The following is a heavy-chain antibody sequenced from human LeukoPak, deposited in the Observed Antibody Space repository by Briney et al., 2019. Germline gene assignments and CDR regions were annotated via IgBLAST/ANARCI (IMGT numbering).Heavy chain of an antibody. CDR2: ISSSSSYI. CDR1: GFTFSSYS. CDR3: ARGGAARPDF. V-gene: IGHV3-21*01. D-gene: IGHD6-6*01. Sequence: PGGSLRLSCAASGFTFSSYSMNWVRQAPGKGLEWVSSISSSSSYIYYADSVKGRFTISRDNAKNSLYLQMNSLRVEDTAIYYCARGGAARPDFWGQGTLVTVSS. J-gene: IGHJ4*02.